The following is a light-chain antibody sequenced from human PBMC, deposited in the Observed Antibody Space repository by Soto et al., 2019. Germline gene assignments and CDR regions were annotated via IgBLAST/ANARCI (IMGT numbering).Light chain of an antibody. Sequence: EIVMTQSPATLSVSPGERATLSCRASHSVRSSLAWYQHKPGQAPRLLIHGASTRATGIPGRFSGSGSGTEFTLIISSLQSEDFAVYYCQQYYNWPPYTFGQGTKLEIK. CDR2: GAS. CDR1: HSVRSS. V-gene: IGKV3-15*01. J-gene: IGKJ2*01. CDR3: QQYYNWPPYT.